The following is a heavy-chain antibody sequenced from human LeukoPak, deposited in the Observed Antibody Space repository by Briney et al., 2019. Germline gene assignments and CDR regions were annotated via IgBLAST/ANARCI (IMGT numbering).Heavy chain of an antibody. D-gene: IGHD2-2*01. CDR2: FDPEDGET. V-gene: IGHV1-24*01. Sequence: GASVKVSCKVSGYTLTELSMHWVRQAPGKGLEWMGGFDPEDGETIYAQKFRGRVTMTEDTSTDTAYMELSSLRSEDTAVYYCARGLVRIVVVPAQGVYYYGMDVWGQGTTVTVFS. CDR3: ARGLVRIVVVPAQGVYYYGMDV. J-gene: IGHJ6*02. CDR1: GYTLTELS.